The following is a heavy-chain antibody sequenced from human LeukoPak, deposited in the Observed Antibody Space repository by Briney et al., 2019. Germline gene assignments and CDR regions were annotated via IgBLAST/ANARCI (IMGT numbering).Heavy chain of an antibody. CDR2: ISSDGSNK. V-gene: IGHV3-30-3*01. D-gene: IGHD1-14*01. CDR1: GFTFSSYA. J-gene: IGHJ4*02. Sequence: PGGSLRLSCAASGFTFSSYAMHWVRQAPGKGLEWVAIISSDGSNKDYADSVKGRFTISRDNSKNTLYLQMNSLRAEDTAVYYCARGDLREPLECWDQGTLVTVSS. CDR3: ARGDLREPLEC.